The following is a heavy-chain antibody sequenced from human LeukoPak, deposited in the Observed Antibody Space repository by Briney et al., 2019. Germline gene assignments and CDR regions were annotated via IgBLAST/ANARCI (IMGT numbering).Heavy chain of an antibody. D-gene: IGHD6-19*01. V-gene: IGHV3-23*01. CDR1: GFTFTSYW. CDR3: AKVGSSGWYAMDV. Sequence: GGSLRLSCAASGFTFTSYWMTWVRQAPGKGLEWVSLISGSGGSAKYADSVKGRFTISRDNSKNTLFLQMSSLRAEDTAIYYCAKVGSSGWYAMDVWGRGTSVTVS. CDR2: ISGSGGSA. J-gene: IGHJ6*02.